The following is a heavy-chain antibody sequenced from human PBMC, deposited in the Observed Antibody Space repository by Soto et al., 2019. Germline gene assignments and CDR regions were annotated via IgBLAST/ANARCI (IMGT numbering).Heavy chain of an antibody. V-gene: IGHV2-5*02. CDR3: AHTNHDCWSGYYHYLYGMDV. J-gene: IGHJ6*02. D-gene: IGHD3-3*01. CDR1: GFSLSTSGVG. Sequence: QSTLKESGPTLVKPTQTLTLTCTFSGFSLSTSGVGGGWSRQPPGKALEWLALISWAYDKRYSPSLKRMLTITKDTYKNQGVLTMTNMYPVEKDTYYCAHTNHDCWSGYYHYLYGMDVWGQVPTVTVS. CDR2: ISWAYDK.